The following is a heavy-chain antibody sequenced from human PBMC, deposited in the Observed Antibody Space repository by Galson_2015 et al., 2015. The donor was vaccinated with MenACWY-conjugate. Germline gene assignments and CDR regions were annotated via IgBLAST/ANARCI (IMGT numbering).Heavy chain of an antibody. CDR3: ARDPIGRHDSGSWFWID. V-gene: IGHV1-18*01. CDR2: ISTYNGNA. D-gene: IGHD6-13*01. CDR1: GYTFTNFG. J-gene: IGHJ4*02. Sequence: SVKVSCKAAGYTFTNFGITWVRKAPGQGLEWMGWISTYNGNANYAQKVRDRVMMTTDTSTNTVHMELKSLTSDDTAVYFCARDPIGRHDSGSWFWIDWGQGTPVTVSS.